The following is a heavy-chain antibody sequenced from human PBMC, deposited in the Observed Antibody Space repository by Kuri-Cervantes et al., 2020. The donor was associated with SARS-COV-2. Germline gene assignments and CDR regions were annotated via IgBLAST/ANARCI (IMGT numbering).Heavy chain of an antibody. V-gene: IGHV1-18*01. J-gene: IGHJ4*02. Sequence: ASVKVSCKASGYTFTSYGISWVRQAPGQGREGMGGNSAYNGNTNYAQKLQGRVTMTTDTSTSTAYMELRSMSSDDTAVYYCARAPGYCSGGSCYSGGGYWGQGTLVTVSS. D-gene: IGHD2-15*01. CDR3: ARAPGYCSGGSCYSGGGY. CDR1: GYTFTSYG. CDR2: NSAYNGNT.